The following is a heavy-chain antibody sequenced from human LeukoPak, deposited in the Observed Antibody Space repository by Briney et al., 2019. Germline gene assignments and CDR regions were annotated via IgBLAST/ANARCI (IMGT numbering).Heavy chain of an antibody. D-gene: IGHD6-13*01. CDR1: GGSISCYY. V-gene: IGHV4-59*01. CDR3: ARGRIAAAGTWYFDY. CDR2: IYYSGST. J-gene: IGHJ4*02. Sequence: SETLSLTCTVSGGSISCYYWSWIRQPPGKGLEWIGYIYYSGSTNYNPSLKSRVTISVDTSKNQFSLKLSSVTAADTAVYYCARGRIAAAGTWYFDYWGQGTLVTVSS.